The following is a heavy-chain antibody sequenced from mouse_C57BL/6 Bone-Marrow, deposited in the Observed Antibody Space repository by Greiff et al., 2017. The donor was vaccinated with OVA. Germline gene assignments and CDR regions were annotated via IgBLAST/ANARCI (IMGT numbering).Heavy chain of an antibody. V-gene: IGHV1-55*01. CDR2: IYPGSGST. CDR3: ARTPHDYYYAMDC. J-gene: IGHJ4*01. Sequence: QVQLQQPGAELVKPGASVKMSCKASGYTFTSYWITWVKQRPGQGLEWIGDIYPGSGSTNYNEKFKSKATLTVDTSSSTAYMQLSSLTSEDSAVYYCARTPHDYYYAMDCWGQGTSVTVSS. CDR1: GYTFTSYW.